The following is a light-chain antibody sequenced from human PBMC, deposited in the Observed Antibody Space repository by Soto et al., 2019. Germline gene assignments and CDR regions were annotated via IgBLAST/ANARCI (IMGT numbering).Light chain of an antibody. V-gene: IGLV2-11*01. CDR2: DVS. J-gene: IGLJ1*01. CDR3: CSFAGNYIYV. CDR1: SSDVGGYNY. Sequence: QSVLTQPRSVSGSPGQSVTISCTGTSSDVGGYNYVSWYLQHPGKAPKVMIYDVSKRPSGVPDRFSGSKSGNTASLTISELQSEDEADYYCCSFAGNYIYVFGTGTKVTVL.